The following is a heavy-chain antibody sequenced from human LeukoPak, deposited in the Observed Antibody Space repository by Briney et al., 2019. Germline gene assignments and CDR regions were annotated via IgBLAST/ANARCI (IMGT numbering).Heavy chain of an antibody. CDR3: ARPYRHPRAFDI. D-gene: IGHD3-16*02. CDR2: IYSGGST. Sequence: PRGSLRDSCAASGFTVSSNYMSWVRQAPGKGLEWVSVIYSGGSTYYAESVKGRFTIPRDNSKNTLYLQMNSLRAEDTAVYYCARPYRHPRAFDIWGQGAMLSVSS. CDR1: GFTVSSNY. V-gene: IGHV3-53*01. J-gene: IGHJ3*02.